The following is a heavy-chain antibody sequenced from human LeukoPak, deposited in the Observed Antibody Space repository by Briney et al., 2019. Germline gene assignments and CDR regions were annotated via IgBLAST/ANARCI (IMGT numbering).Heavy chain of an antibody. V-gene: IGHV3-30*03. D-gene: IGHD2-21*02. CDR1: GFTFSSCG. CDR3: ARLLVVTAPFDY. CDR2: ISYDGSNK. Sequence: GRSLRLSCAASGFTFSSCGMHWVRQAPGKGLEWVAVISYDGSNKYYADSVKGRFTISRDNSKNTLYLQMNSLRAEDTAVYYCARLLVVTAPFDYWGQGTLVTVSS. J-gene: IGHJ4*02.